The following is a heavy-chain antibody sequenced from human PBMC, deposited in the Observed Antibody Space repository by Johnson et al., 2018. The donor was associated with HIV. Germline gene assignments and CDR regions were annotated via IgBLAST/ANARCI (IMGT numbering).Heavy chain of an antibody. J-gene: IGHJ3*02. D-gene: IGHD1-26*01. V-gene: IGHV3-30-3*01. CDR1: GFTFNSYA. CDR3: ARDKVDDAFDI. CDR2: ISYDGSNK. Sequence: VQLVESGGGLVKPGRSLRLFCAASGFTFNSYAMHWVRQAPGKGLEWVAVISYDGSNKYYADSVKGRFTISRDNSKNTLYLQMNSLRAEDTAVYYCARDKVDDAFDIWGQGTMVTVSS.